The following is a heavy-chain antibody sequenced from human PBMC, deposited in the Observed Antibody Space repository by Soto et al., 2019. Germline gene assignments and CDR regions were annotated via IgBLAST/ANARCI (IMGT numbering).Heavy chain of an antibody. CDR3: ARQRDYYDTSGDSYFDY. CDR2: IHYSGST. Sequence: PSETLSLTCTVSGGSISSTNYFWVLIRQPPGKGLEWIGSIHYSGSTYYNLSLKSRVTISVDTSKNQFSLKLTSVTAADTAVYYCARQRDYYDTSGDSYFDYWGQGTLVTVSS. V-gene: IGHV4-39*01. CDR1: GGSISSTNYF. J-gene: IGHJ4*02. D-gene: IGHD3-22*01.